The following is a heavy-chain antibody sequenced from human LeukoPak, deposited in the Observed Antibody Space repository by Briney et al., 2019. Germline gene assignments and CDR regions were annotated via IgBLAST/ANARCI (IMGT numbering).Heavy chain of an antibody. V-gene: IGHV3-21*01. CDR2: ISTTSTYI. CDR3: ARGRDSSSSYPGY. Sequence: GGSLRLSCAASGFTVSSNYMSWVRQAPGKGLDWVSSISTTSTYISYTDSVKGRFTISRDNAKNSLYLQMNSLRAEDTAVYYCARGRDSSSSYPGYWGQGTLVTVSS. D-gene: IGHD6-6*01. CDR1: GFTVSSNY. J-gene: IGHJ4*02.